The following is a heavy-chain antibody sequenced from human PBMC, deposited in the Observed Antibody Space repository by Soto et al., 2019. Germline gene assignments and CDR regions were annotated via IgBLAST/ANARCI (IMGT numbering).Heavy chain of an antibody. D-gene: IGHD3-16*02. Sequence: SETLSLTCTVSGGSISSGDYYWSWIRQPPGKGLEWIGYIYYSGSTYHNPSLKSRVAISVDTSKNQFSLKLSSVTAADTAVYYCARGFRAIDYGMDVWGQGTTVTVSS. CDR2: IYYSGST. CDR3: ARGFRAIDYGMDV. J-gene: IGHJ6*02. CDR1: GGSISSGDYY. V-gene: IGHV4-30-4*01.